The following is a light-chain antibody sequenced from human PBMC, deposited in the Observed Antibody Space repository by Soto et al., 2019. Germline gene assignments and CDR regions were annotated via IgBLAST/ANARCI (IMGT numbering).Light chain of an antibody. J-gene: IGKJ1*01. V-gene: IGKV1-6*01. CDR3: LQDYNFPRT. CDR1: QDIRND. CDR2: DGS. Sequence: AIQMTQSPSSLSASVGDRVTITCRASQDIRNDLGWYQQKPGKAPKLLIYDGSKLQSGVPSRFSGSVSGTDFTLTISSLQPEDFATYHCLQDYNFPRTFGQGTKVEVK.